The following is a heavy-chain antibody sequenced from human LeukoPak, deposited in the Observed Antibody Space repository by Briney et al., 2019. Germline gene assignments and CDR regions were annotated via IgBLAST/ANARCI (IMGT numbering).Heavy chain of an antibody. D-gene: IGHD1-20*01. CDR2: ISAGGGTI. J-gene: IGHJ4*02. CDR1: GFTFISYA. V-gene: IGHV3-23*01. CDR3: ANLGNWNDVRDY. Sequence: GGSLRLSCAASGFTFISYAMTWVRQAPGKGLEWVSAISAGGGTILYADSVKGRFTISRDKSKNTLYLQMNSLRAEDTAVYYCANLGNWNDVRDYWGQGTLVTVSS.